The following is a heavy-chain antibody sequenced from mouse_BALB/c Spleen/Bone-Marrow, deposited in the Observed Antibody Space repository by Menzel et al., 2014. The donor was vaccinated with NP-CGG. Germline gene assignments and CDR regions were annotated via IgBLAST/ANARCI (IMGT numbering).Heavy chain of an antibody. CDR3: TRGDDYDEEFAY. D-gene: IGHD2-4*01. CDR2: INPSNGGT. J-gene: IGHJ3*01. Sequence: QVQLQQSGAELVKPGASVKLSCKASGYTFTSYYMYWVKQRPGQGLEWIGGINPSNGGTNFNEKFKSKATLTVDESSSTAYMQLSSLTSEDSAVYYCTRGDDYDEEFAYWGQGTLVTVST. CDR1: GYTFTSYY. V-gene: IGHV1S81*02.